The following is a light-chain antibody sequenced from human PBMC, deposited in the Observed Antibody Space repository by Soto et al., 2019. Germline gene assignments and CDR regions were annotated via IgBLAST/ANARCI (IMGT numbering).Light chain of an antibody. Sequence: EIVMTQSPLSLPVTPGEPASISCRSSQSLLHSNGYKYLDWYLQKSGQSPQLLIYLGSNRASGVSDRFSGSGLGTDFTLKISRVEAEDVGVYYCMQGLQTPATFGQGTKLEIK. CDR2: LGS. CDR3: MQGLQTPAT. CDR1: QSLLHSNGYKY. J-gene: IGKJ2*01. V-gene: IGKV2-28*01.